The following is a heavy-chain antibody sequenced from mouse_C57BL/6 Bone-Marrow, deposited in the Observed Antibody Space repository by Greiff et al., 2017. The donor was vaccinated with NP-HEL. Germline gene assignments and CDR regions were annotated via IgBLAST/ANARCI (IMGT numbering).Heavy chain of an antibody. D-gene: IGHD1-1*01. V-gene: IGHV2-5*01. CDR1: GFSLTSYG. CDR3: AKIPYYGSSYGYFDV. Sequence: QVQLQQSGPGLVQPSQSLSITCTVSGFSLTSYGVHWVRQSPGKGLEWLGVIWRGGSTDYNAAFMSRLSITKDNSKSQVFFKMNSLQADDTAIYYCAKIPYYGSSYGYFDVWGTGTTVTVSS. CDR2: IWRGGST. J-gene: IGHJ1*03.